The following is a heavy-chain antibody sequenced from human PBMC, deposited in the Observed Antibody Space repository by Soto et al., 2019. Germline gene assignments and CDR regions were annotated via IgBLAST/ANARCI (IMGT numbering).Heavy chain of an antibody. V-gene: IGHV3-53*01. J-gene: IGHJ3*02. Sequence: GGSLRLSSAASGFTVSSKYMSWVRQAPGKGLEWVSVIYNGGSTYYADYVKGRFTISRDNSKNTLYLQMISLRVEDTALYYCATPLCQHSSGWYRGAFDIWGQGTMVTVSS. CDR1: GFTVSSKY. CDR2: IYNGGST. D-gene: IGHD6-19*01. CDR3: ATPLCQHSSGWYRGAFDI.